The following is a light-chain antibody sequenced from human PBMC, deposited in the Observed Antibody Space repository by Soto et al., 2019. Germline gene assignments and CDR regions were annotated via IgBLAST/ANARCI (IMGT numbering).Light chain of an antibody. CDR1: QSVSTTY. V-gene: IGKV3-20*01. CDR3: QQYGTSPPMYT. Sequence: EIVLTXSPGTLSLSXXXXATLSCRASQSVSTTYLAWYQQKLGQAPRLLIYGASSRATGIPDRFSGSGSGTDFTLTISRLEPEDFAVYYCQQYGTSPPMYTFGQGTKLEIK. J-gene: IGKJ2*01. CDR2: GAS.